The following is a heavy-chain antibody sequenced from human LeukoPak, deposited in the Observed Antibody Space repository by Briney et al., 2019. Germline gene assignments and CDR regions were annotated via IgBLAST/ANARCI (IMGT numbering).Heavy chain of an antibody. CDR2: ISAYNGNT. CDR1: GYTFTTFG. V-gene: IGHV1-18*01. D-gene: IGHD1-26*01. J-gene: IGHJ3*02. Sequence: ASVKVSCKASGYTFTTFGIGWVGQAPGQGLGGMGWISAYNGNTNYAQKLQGRVTMTTDTSTSTAYMELRSLRSDDTAVYYCAREVGAFYAFDIWGQGTMVTVSS. CDR3: AREVGAFYAFDI.